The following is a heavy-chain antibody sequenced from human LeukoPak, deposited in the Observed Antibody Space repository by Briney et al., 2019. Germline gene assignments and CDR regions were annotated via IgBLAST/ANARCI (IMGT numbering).Heavy chain of an antibody. V-gene: IGHV4-59*01. CDR3: ARHYYHSSDSSSFDY. D-gene: IGHD3-22*01. CDR1: GGSISSYY. J-gene: IGHJ4*02. CDR2: IYSSGST. Sequence: SETLSLTCTVSGGSISSYYWSWIRQPPGKGLEWLGYIYSSGSTNYNPSLESRVTISVDTSKNQFSLKLSSVTAADTAVYYCARHYYHSSDSSSFDYWGQGTLVTVSS.